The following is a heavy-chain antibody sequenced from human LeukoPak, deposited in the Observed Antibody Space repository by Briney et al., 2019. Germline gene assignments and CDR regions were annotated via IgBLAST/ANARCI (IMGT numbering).Heavy chain of an antibody. J-gene: IGHJ4*02. V-gene: IGHV3-48*03. CDR2: ISSSGSTI. CDR3: ARVGRGTFSSSWYFSEGAIQSGFDY. CDR1: GFTFSSYE. Sequence: PGGSLRLSCAASGFTFSSYEMNWVRQAPGKGLEWVSYISSSGSTIYYADSVKGRFTISRDNAKNSLYLQMNSLRAEDTAVYYCARVGRGTFSSSWYFSEGAIQSGFDYWGQGTLVTVSS. D-gene: IGHD6-13*01.